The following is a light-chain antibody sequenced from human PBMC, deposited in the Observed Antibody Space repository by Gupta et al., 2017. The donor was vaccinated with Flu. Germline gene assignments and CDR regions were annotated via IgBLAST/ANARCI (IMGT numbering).Light chain of an antibody. CDR2: DVS. CDR3: CSYAGSYTWV. Sequence: QSALTQPRSVSGSPGQSVTISCSGTSSDVGGYIYVSWYQQHPGKAPKLLIYDVSKWPAGVPDRFSGSKYGNTASLTISGLQAEDEADYYCCSYAGSYTWVFGGGTKLTVL. CDR1: SSDVGGYIY. V-gene: IGLV2-11*01. J-gene: IGLJ3*02.